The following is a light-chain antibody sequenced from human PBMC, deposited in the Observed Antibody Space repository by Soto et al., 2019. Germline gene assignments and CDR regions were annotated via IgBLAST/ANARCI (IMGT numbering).Light chain of an antibody. CDR2: EAS. J-gene: IGLJ1*01. CDR3: SLYTSENTYV. Sequence: QSALTQPPSVSGSPGQSVTISCTGTSTDFVSYNRVSWYQQPPDTAPNLMIYEASNRPSGVPDRFSGSKSGNTASLTISGLQAADEADYYCSLYTSENTYVFGTGTKVTVL. V-gene: IGLV2-18*01. CDR1: STDFVSYNR.